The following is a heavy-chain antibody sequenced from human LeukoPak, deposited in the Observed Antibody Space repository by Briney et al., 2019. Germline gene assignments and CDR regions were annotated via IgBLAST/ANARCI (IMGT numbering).Heavy chain of an antibody. CDR2: INYSGST. CDR3: ASDTRSYDSSGYYFFDF. J-gene: IGHJ4*02. V-gene: IGHV4-59*01. Sequence: PSETLSLTCTVSGASIRSYYWNWLRQPPGKGLEWIGYINYSGSTNSNPSLKSRATISMDTSKYHFSLKLSSVTAADTAVYFCASDTRSYDSSGYYFFDFWGQGTLVTVSS. CDR1: GASIRSYY. D-gene: IGHD3-22*01.